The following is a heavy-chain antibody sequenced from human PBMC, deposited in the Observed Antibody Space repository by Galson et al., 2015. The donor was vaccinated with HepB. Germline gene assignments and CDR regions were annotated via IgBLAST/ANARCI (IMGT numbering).Heavy chain of an antibody. CDR2: IDWDDDK. CDR3: ARDRLRFRELRGFEF. J-gene: IGHJ3*01. Sequence: PALVKPTQTLTLTCTFSGFSLSTSGMCVSWIRQPPGKALEWLALIDWDDDKYYSTSLETRLTISKDTSKNQVVLTMTNMDPVDTAKFFCARDRLRFRELRGFEFWGQGEIVTVS. CDR1: GFSLSTSGMC. V-gene: IGHV2-70*01. D-gene: IGHD3-10*01.